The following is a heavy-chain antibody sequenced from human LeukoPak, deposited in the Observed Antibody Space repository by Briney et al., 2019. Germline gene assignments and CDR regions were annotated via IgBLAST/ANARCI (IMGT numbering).Heavy chain of an antibody. J-gene: IGHJ4*02. CDR1: GGSISSYY. CDR3: ARRGVAGSIYTDY. D-gene: IGHD6-19*01. V-gene: IGHV4-59*04. Sequence: SETLSLTCTVSGGSISSYYWSWIRQPPGKGLEWIGSIYHSGSTYYNPSLKSRVTISVDTSKNQFSLKLSSVTAADTAVYYCARRGVAGSIYTDYWGQGTLVTVSS. CDR2: IYHSGST.